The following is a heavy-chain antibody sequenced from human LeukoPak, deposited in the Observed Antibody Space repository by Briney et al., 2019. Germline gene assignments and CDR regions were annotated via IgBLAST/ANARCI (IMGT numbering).Heavy chain of an antibody. J-gene: IGHJ4*02. CDR3: ARDPQDGGSHFDY. CDR1: GYTFTSYG. D-gene: IGHD2-15*01. CDR2: INTNTGNP. V-gene: IGHV7-4-1*02. Sequence: ASVKVSCKASGYTFTSYGISWVRQAPGQGLEWMGWINTNTGNPTYAQGFTGRFVFSLDTSVSTAYLQISSLKAEDTAVYYCARDPQDGGSHFDYWGQGTLVTVSS.